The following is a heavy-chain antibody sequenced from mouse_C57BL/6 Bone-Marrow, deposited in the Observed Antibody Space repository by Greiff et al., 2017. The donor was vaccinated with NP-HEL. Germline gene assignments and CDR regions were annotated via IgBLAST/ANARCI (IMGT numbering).Heavy chain of an antibody. CDR3: ARSWNAMDY. Sequence: QVQLQQPGAELVMPGASVKLSCKASGYTFTSYWMHWVKQRPGQGLEWIGEIDPSDSYTNYNHKFKGKSTLTVDKSSSTAYMQLSSLTSEDSAVYYCARSWNAMDYCGQGTAVTVSS. J-gene: IGHJ4*01. CDR1: GYTFTSYW. CDR2: IDPSDSYT. V-gene: IGHV1-69*01.